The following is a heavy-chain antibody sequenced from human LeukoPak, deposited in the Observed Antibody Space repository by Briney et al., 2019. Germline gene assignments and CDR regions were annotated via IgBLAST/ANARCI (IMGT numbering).Heavy chain of an antibody. CDR2: IYYSGTT. Sequence: SETLSLTCTVSGGSISNYYWNWIRQPPGKGLEWIGYIYYSGTTNYNPSLKSRVSMSVDTSKNQFSLKLSSVTAADTAVYYCARGRGYSQSNWVDPWGQGTMVTVSA. CDR3: ARGRGYSQSNWVDP. V-gene: IGHV4-59*01. J-gene: IGHJ5*02. CDR1: GGSISNYY. D-gene: IGHD5-18*01.